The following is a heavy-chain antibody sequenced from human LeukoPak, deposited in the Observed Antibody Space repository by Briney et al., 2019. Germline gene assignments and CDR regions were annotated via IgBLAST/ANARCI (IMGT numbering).Heavy chain of an antibody. Sequence: PSETLSLTCTVSGGSISSYYWSWIRQPPGKGLEWLGYIYYSGSTNYNPSLKSRVTISVDTSKNQFSLKLSSVTAADTAVYYCARAEDYYDSSGYFGDWGQGTLVTVSS. J-gene: IGHJ4*02. CDR2: IYYSGST. CDR3: ARAEDYYDSSGYFGD. CDR1: GGSISSYY. D-gene: IGHD3-22*01. V-gene: IGHV4-59*01.